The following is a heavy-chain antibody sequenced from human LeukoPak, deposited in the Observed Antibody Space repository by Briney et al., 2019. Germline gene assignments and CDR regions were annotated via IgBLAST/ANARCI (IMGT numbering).Heavy chain of an antibody. D-gene: IGHD5-12*01. Sequence: ASVKVSCKASGYTFTGYYMHWVRQAPGQGLEWMGWINPNSGGTNYAQKFQGRVTMTRDTSISTAYMELSRPRSDDTAVYYCARRIVATIWDYYFDYWGQGTLVTVSS. V-gene: IGHV1-2*02. J-gene: IGHJ4*02. CDR2: INPNSGGT. CDR3: ARRIVATIWDYYFDY. CDR1: GYTFTGYY.